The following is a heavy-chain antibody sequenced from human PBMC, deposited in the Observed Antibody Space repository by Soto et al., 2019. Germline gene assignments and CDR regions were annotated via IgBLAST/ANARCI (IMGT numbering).Heavy chain of an antibody. D-gene: IGHD4-17*01. V-gene: IGHV4-39*01. J-gene: IGHJ6*03. CDR3: AIGLRYGDYPYYYYYMDV. CDR2: IYYSGST. CDR1: GGSISSSNYY. Sequence: QLQLQESGPGLVKPSETLSLTCTVSGGSISSSNYYWGWIRQPPGKGLEWIGTIYYSGSTYYSPSLKSRVTRSVDTSTTLFSLQPSSVTAADKVSYYGAIGLRYGDYPYYYYYMDVWGKGTKVAVSS.